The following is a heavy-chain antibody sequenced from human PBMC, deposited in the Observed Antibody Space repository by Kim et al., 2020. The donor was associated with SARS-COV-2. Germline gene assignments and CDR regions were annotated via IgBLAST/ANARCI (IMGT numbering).Heavy chain of an antibody. CDR3: ARHGGDFVPNWFDS. D-gene: IGHD2-21*02. V-gene: IGHV4-39*01. CDR2: IHFTATT. Sequence: SETLSLTCSVSGGAITNDPYRWGWIRQAPGKGLEWIATIHFTATTFYNPSLKSRVTISIDKSNNQFSLNLRSVTAADTAVYYCARHGGDFVPNWFDSWGQGILVIVSS. CDR1: GGAITNDPYR. J-gene: IGHJ5*01.